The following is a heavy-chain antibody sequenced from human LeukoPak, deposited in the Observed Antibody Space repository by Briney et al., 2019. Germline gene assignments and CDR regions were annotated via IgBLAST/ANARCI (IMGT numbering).Heavy chain of an antibody. CDR2: INHSGST. CDR1: GGSIRGYY. V-gene: IGHV4-34*01. J-gene: IGHJ4*02. D-gene: IGHD1-26*01. CDR3: ARVYLVGATCDY. Sequence: SETLSLTCTVSGGSIRGYYWSWIRQPPGKGLEWIGEINHSGSTNYNPSLKSRVTISVDTSKNQFSLKLSSVTAADTAVYYCARVYLVGATCDYWGQGTLVTVSS.